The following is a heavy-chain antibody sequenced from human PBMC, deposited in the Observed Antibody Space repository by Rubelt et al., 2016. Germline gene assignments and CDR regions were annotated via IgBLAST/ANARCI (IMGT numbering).Heavy chain of an antibody. CDR2: IYYSGST. Sequence: QVQLQESGPGLVKPSETLSLTCTVSGGSISSYYWSWIRQPPGKGLEWIGYIYYSGSTNYNPSLKSGVTSSVDTARNQFALKLSSVTAADTAVYYCARWGEWERLDYWGQGTLVTVSS. CDR3: ARWGEWERLDY. CDR1: GGSISSYY. D-gene: IGHD1-26*01. J-gene: IGHJ4*02. V-gene: IGHV4-59*01.